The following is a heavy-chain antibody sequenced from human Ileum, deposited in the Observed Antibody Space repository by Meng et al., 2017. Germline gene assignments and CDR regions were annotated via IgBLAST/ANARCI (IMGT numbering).Heavy chain of an antibody. CDR2: IRSKPQSYAT. Sequence: GESLKISCAASGFSFSGSAMHWVRQASGKGLEWVGRIRSKPQSYATAYAASVKGRFTISRDDSTNTVYLQMKSLETEDTAVYYCTRVVIDSYGPNYYFDYWGQGTLVTVSS. D-gene: IGHD5-18*01. CDR3: TRVVIDSYGPNYYFDY. CDR1: GFSFSGSA. V-gene: IGHV3-73*01. J-gene: IGHJ4*02.